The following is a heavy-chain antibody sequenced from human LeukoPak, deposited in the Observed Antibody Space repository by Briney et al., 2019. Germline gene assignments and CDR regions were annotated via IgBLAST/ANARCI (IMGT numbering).Heavy chain of an antibody. CDR3: ARDITGYSSSWSADFDY. D-gene: IGHD6-13*01. CDR2: ISGSGGST. CDR1: GFTFSSYA. Sequence: GGSLRLSCAASGFTFSSYAMSWVRQAPGKGLEWVSAISGSGGSTYYADSVKGRFTISRDNSKNTLYLQMNSLRAEDTAVYYRARDITGYSSSWSADFDYWGQGTLVTVSS. J-gene: IGHJ4*02. V-gene: IGHV3-23*01.